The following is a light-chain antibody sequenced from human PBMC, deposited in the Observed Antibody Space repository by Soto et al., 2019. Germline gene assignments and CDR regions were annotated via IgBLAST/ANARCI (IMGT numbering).Light chain of an antibody. CDR1: QSLLHSNGYTY. V-gene: IGKV2-28*01. CDR3: QQYNSYSWS. J-gene: IGKJ1*01. Sequence: DIVMTQSPLSLPVTPGEPASISFRSSQSLLHSNGYTYLDWYLQRPGQSPQLLIYLGSYRASGVPDRFSGSGSGTEFTLTISSLQPDDFATYYCQQYNSYSWSFGQGTKVDIK. CDR2: LGS.